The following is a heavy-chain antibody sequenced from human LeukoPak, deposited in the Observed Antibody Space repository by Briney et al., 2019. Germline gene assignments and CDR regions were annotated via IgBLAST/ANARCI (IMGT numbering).Heavy chain of an antibody. CDR3: AKDSGTTILLGYLDY. CDR1: GFTFSSYA. CDR2: IRYDGSKK. D-gene: IGHD1-7*01. Sequence: GGSLRLSCAASGFTFSSYAMHWVRQAPGKGLEWVAFIRYDGSKKYYADSVKGRFTISRDNSKNTLYLQMNSLRGEDTAVYYCAKDSGTTILLGYLDYWGQGTLVTVSS. V-gene: IGHV3-30*02. J-gene: IGHJ4*02.